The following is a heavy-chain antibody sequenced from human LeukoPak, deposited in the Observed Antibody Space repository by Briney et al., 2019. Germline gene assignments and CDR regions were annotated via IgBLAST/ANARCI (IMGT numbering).Heavy chain of an antibody. J-gene: IGHJ4*02. CDR1: GYTFTNYG. D-gene: IGHD4-17*01. V-gene: IGHV1-18*04. Sequence: ASVTVSCKASGYTFTNYGVTWVRQAPGQGLQWMGWISAYNGNTNYAQKFQGRISMTIDTSTTTAYMELRSLRSDDTAIYYCARVRSYGDYSDYWGQGTLVTVSS. CDR2: ISAYNGNT. CDR3: ARVRSYGDYSDY.